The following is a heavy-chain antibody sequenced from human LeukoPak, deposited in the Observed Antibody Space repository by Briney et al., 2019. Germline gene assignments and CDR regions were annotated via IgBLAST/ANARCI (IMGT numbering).Heavy chain of an antibody. V-gene: IGHV3-30*04. CDR1: GFTFSSYV. Sequence: GSLRLSCAVSGFTFSSYVLHWVRQASGKGLEWVALISYDGSKKYYADSVKGRLTISRENSKSTLYLQMNSLTPGETAAYYCVTEPSGMDVWGEGTTVTVSS. CDR3: VTEPSGMDV. J-gene: IGHJ6*04. CDR2: ISYDGSKK.